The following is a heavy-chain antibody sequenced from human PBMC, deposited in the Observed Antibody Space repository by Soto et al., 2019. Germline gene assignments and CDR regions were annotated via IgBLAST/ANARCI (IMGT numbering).Heavy chain of an antibody. D-gene: IGHD3-3*01. CDR3: ARSVADDFWSGYYSQYYYYGMDV. J-gene: IGHJ6*02. V-gene: IGHV3-21*01. CDR1: GFTFSSYS. Sequence: EVQLVESGGGLVKPGGSLRLSCAASGFTFSSYSMNWVRQAPGKGLEWVSSISSSSSYIYYADSVKGRFTISRDNAKNSLYLQMNSLRAEDTAVYYCARSVADDFWSGYYSQYYYYGMDVWGQGTTVTVS. CDR2: ISSSSSYI.